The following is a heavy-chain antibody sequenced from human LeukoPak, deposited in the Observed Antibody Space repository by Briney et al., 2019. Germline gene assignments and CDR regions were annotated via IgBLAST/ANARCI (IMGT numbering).Heavy chain of an antibody. CDR1: GFTFSSYS. D-gene: IGHD4-23*01. CDR2: ISSSSSYI. CDR3: ARVLNSVPNDY. J-gene: IGHJ4*02. Sequence: GGSLRLSCAASGFTFSSYSMNLVRQAPGKGLEWVSSISSSSSYIYYADSVKGRFTISRDNAMNSLYLQMNSLRAEDTAVYYCARVLNSVPNDYWGQGTLVTVSS. V-gene: IGHV3-21*01.